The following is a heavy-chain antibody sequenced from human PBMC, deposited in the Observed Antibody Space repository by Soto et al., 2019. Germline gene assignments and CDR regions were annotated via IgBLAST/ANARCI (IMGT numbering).Heavy chain of an antibody. V-gene: IGHV3-30-3*01. J-gene: IGHJ6*03. CDR1: GFTFSSYA. D-gene: IGHD2-21*01. Sequence: GGSLRLSCAASGFTFSSYAIDWVRQAPGKGLEWVAVISYDGSNKYYADSVKGRFTISRDNSKNTLYLQMNSLRAEDTAVYYCARDWGGGYYYYMDVWGKGTTVTVSS. CDR3: ARDWGGGYYYYMDV. CDR2: ISYDGSNK.